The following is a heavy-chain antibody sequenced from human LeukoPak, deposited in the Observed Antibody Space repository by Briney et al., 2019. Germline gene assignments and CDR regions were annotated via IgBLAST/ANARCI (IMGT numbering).Heavy chain of an antibody. CDR2: IYSSGTT. CDR1: GDSISSRDSY. V-gene: IGHV4-31*02. D-gene: IGHD1-1*01. CDR3: VRNTDGRSNGDY. Sequence: SQTLSLTCTVSGDSISSRDSYWSWLRQYPGKALEWIIFIYSSGTTNYNPSLRSRVTLSVDTSQNQFFLRWTSVTDADTATYYCVRNTDGRSNGDYCGQGTLVTVSS. J-gene: IGHJ4*02.